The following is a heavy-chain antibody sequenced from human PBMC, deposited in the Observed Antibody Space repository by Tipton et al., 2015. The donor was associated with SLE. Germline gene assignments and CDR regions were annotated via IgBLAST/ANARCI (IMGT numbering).Heavy chain of an antibody. D-gene: IGHD3-3*01. CDR1: GGSISSSSYY. J-gene: IGHJ4*02. CDR2: IYYSGST. V-gene: IGHV4-39*07. CDR3: ARDFFGGSQSDY. Sequence: LRLSCTVSGGSISSSSYYWGWIRQPPGEGLEWIGSIYYSGSTYYNPSLKSRVTISVDTSKNQFSLKLSSVTAADTAVYYCARDFFGGSQSDYWGQGTLVTVSS.